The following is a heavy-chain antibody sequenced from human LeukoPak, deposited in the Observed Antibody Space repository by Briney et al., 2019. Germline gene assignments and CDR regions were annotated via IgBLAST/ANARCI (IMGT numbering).Heavy chain of an antibody. CDR3: ARRVRYYDILSPYGMDV. D-gene: IGHD3-9*01. Sequence: SETLSLTCTVSGGSISSYYWSWIRQPAGKGLEWIGRIYTSGSTNYNPSLKSRVTMSVDTSKNQFSLKLSSVTAADTAVYYCARRVRYYDILSPYGMDVWGQGTTVTVSS. CDR2: IYTSGST. V-gene: IGHV4-4*07. J-gene: IGHJ6*02. CDR1: GGSISSYY.